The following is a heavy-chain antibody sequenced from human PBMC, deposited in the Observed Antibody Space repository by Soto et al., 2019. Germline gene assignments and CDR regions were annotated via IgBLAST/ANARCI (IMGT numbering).Heavy chain of an antibody. V-gene: IGHV4-59*01. Sequence: SETLSLTCTVSCGSISSYYWSWIRQPPGKGLEWIGYIYYSGSTNYNPSLKSRVTISVDTSKNQFSLKLSSVTAADTAVYYCARGNYYDFDYWGQGTLVTVSS. J-gene: IGHJ4*02. CDR1: CGSISSYY. D-gene: IGHD3-22*01. CDR2: IYYSGST. CDR3: ARGNYYDFDY.